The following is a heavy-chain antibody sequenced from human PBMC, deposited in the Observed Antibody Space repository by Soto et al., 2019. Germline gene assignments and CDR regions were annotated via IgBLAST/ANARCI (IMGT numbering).Heavy chain of an antibody. V-gene: IGHV4-4*07. Sequence: XETLSLTCTVSGGSISSYYWSWIRQPAGKGLDWIGRIYTSGSTNYNPSLKSRVTMSVDTSKNQFSLKLSSVTAADTAVYYCARDPTRGDYYYYCGMDVWGQGTTVTVSS. CDR3: ARDPTRGDYYYYCGMDV. J-gene: IGHJ6*02. CDR1: GGSISSYY. CDR2: IYTSGST.